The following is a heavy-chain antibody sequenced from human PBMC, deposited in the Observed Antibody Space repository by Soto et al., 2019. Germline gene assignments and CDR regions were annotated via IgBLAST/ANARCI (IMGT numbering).Heavy chain of an antibody. CDR2: ISGSGATT. Sequence: EVQVLESGGGMVQPGGSLRLSCAASGFTFSSYAMSWVRQAPGKGLEWVYSISGSGATTYYADSVKGRFTISRDNPKNTLYLQLNSLRAEDTAVYYCAKDMGFWGQGTLVTVSS. CDR3: AKDMGF. D-gene: IGHD3-10*01. J-gene: IGHJ4*02. V-gene: IGHV3-23*01. CDR1: GFTFSSYA.